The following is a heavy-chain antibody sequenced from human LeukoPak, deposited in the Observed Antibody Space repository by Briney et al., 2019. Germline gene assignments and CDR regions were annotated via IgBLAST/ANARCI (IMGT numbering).Heavy chain of an antibody. D-gene: IGHD2-15*01. CDR3: ARDQGCYSAFDY. V-gene: IGHV1-18*01. CDR2: ISAYNGNT. Sequence: ASVKVSCKASGYTFSSYGISWVRQAPGQGLEWMGWISAYNGNTNYAQKLQGRVTMTTDTSTSTAYMELRSLRCDDTAVYYCARDQGCYSAFDYWGQGTLVTVSS. CDR1: GYTFSSYG. J-gene: IGHJ4*02.